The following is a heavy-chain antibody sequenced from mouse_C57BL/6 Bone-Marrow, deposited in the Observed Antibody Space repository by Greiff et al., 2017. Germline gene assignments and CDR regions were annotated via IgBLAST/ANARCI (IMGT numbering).Heavy chain of an antibody. Sequence: EVLLVESGGDLVKPGGSLKLSCAASGFTFSSYGMSWVRQTPDKRLEWVATISSGGSYTYYPDSVKGRFTITRDNANNTLYLQMSSLKSEDTAMYYCARHAGERLLWFAYWGQGTLVTVSA. D-gene: IGHD2-3*01. CDR3: ARHAGERLLWFAY. V-gene: IGHV5-6*01. J-gene: IGHJ3*01. CDR2: ISSGGSYT. CDR1: GFTFSSYG.